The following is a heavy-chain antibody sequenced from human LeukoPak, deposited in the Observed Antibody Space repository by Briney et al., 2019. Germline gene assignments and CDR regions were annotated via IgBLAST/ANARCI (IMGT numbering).Heavy chain of an antibody. Sequence: GGSLRLSCAVSGFIVSSNYMSWVRQAPGKGLEWVSVVYISGTTYYAGSVKGRFTISRDDSENTLYLQMNSLRAEDTAVYYCARDRYSYGPPNFDYWGQGTQVTVSS. D-gene: IGHD5-18*01. J-gene: IGHJ4*02. CDR3: ARDRYSYGPPNFDY. V-gene: IGHV3-66*01. CDR2: VYISGTT. CDR1: GFIVSSNY.